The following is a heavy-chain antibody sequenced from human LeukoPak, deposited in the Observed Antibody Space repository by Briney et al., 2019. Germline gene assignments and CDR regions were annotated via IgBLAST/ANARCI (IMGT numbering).Heavy chain of an antibody. V-gene: IGHV6-1*01. CDR3: AREGLTPPSGSYYFDY. J-gene: IGHJ4*02. CDR2: TYYRSKWYN. Sequence: SQTLSLTCAISGDSVSSNSAAWNWIRQSPSRGLEWLGRTYYRSKWYNDYAVSVKSRITINPDTSKSQFSLQLNSVTPEDTAVYYCAREGLTPPSGSYYFDYWGQGTLVTVSS. CDR1: GDSVSSNSAA. D-gene: IGHD1-26*01.